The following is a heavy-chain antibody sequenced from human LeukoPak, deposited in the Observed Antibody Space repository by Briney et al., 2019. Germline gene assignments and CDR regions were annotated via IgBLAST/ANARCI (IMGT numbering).Heavy chain of an antibody. V-gene: IGHV4-34*01. D-gene: IGHD3-22*01. CDR3: AGDSSGYYYFDY. Sequence: SETLSLTCAVYGGSFRGYYWSWLRQPPGKGREWIGEINHSGSTYYNPSLKSRVTISVDTSKNQFSLKLSSVTAADTAVYYCAGDSSGYYYFDYWGQGTLVTVSS. J-gene: IGHJ4*02. CDR2: INHSGST. CDR1: GGSFRGYY.